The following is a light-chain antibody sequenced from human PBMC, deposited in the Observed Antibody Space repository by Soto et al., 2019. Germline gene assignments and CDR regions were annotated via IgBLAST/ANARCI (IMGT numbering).Light chain of an antibody. CDR2: GNK. Sequence: QSVLTQPPSVSGAPGQRVTISCTGSSSNIGAGYGVHWYQRLPGAAPKLLIYGNKNRPSGVPDRFSGSKSGTSASLVITDHQTEDEADYYCQSYDTRLSGPVVFGGGTQLTVL. CDR3: QSYDTRLSGPVV. CDR1: SSNIGAGYG. V-gene: IGLV1-40*01. J-gene: IGLJ2*01.